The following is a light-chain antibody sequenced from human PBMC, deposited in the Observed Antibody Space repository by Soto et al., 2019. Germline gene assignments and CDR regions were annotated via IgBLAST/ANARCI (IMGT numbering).Light chain of an antibody. Sequence: EIGLTQSPGTLSLSPGERATLSCRASQSVSSSYLAWYQQKPVQAPRLLIYGASSRATGIPDRFSGSGSGTDFTLTISRLEPEDVAVYYCQQYGSSPLTFVGGTKVEIK. V-gene: IGKV3-20*01. J-gene: IGKJ4*01. CDR2: GAS. CDR1: QSVSSSY. CDR3: QQYGSSPLT.